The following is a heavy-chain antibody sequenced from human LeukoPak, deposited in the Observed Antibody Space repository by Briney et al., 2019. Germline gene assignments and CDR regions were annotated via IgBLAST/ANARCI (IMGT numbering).Heavy chain of an antibody. V-gene: IGHV3-74*01. CDR2: INADRRRT. J-gene: IGHJ6*03. CDR3: AREMEVVPSDMGDYYSNFM. D-gene: IGHD3-16*01. CDR1: GLSFSNYW. Sequence: GGSLPVPRAASGLSFSNYWMHWVRQAPGKGLVWVSRINADRRRTDYAGSVKGRFTISRANAKSTVYLQMNSLRDEDTAVYFCAREMEVVPSDMGDYYSNFM.